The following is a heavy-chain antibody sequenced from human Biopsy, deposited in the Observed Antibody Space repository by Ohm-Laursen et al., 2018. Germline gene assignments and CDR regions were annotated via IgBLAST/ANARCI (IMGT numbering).Heavy chain of an antibody. CDR1: GYTFTDDQ. J-gene: IGHJ5*02. D-gene: IGHD2-21*02. Sequence: SVKVSCKTTGYTFTDDQIRWVREAPGQGLEWMGLVNPKKGDTRYAQKFQGRVTMTSDVSVATAYMELTGLTSDDTAVYFCSREQHYYSAWGQGTLVTVSS. CDR2: VNPKKGDT. CDR3: SREQHYYSA. V-gene: IGHV1-2*06.